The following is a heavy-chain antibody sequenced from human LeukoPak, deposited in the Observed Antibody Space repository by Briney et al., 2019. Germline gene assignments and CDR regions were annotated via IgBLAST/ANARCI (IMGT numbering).Heavy chain of an antibody. CDR3: AKGIYGSGSYRHYYYYGMDV. Sequence: GGSLRLSCAASAFTFSSYAMSWVRQAPGKGLEWVSAISGSGGSTYYADSVKGRFTISRDNAKNSLYLQMSSLRAEDTALYYCAKGIYGSGSYRHYYYYGMDVWGQGTTVTVSS. D-gene: IGHD3-10*01. CDR1: AFTFSSYA. CDR2: ISGSGGST. V-gene: IGHV3-23*01. J-gene: IGHJ6*02.